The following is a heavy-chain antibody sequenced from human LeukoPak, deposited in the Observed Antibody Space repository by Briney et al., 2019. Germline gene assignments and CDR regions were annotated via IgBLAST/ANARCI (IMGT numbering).Heavy chain of an antibody. CDR3: ARGGGIRFLEWLLVPVFDP. J-gene: IGHJ5*02. V-gene: IGHV4-34*01. D-gene: IGHD3-3*01. CDR2: INHSGST. CDR1: GGSFSGYY. Sequence: SETLSLTCAVYGGSFSGYYWSWIRQPPGKGLEWTGEINHSGSTNYNPSLKSRVTISVDTSKNQFSLKLSSVTAADTAVYYCARGGGIRFLEWLLVPVFDPWGQGTLVTVSS.